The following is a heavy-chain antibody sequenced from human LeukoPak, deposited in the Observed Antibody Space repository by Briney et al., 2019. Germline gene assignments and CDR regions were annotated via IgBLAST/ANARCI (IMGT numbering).Heavy chain of an antibody. J-gene: IGHJ6*03. CDR2: IIPIFGTA. CDR1: GGTFSSYA. Sequence: ASVTVSCKASGGTFSSYAISWVRQAPGQGVEWMGGIIPIFGTANYAQNFQGTLTIPTDQSTSTAYMELTSLRSEDTAVYYCARAMDYYYYYMDVWGKGTTVTVSS. D-gene: IGHD3-10*01. CDR3: ARAMDYYYYYMDV. V-gene: IGHV1-69*05.